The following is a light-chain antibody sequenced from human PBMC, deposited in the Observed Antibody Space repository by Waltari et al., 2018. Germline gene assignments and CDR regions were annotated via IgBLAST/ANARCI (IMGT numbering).Light chain of an antibody. CDR3: QSYDTSLGVV. J-gene: IGLJ2*01. Sequence: QSVLPQPPSVSGAPGQRVTISCTGSWSNIGAGYDVPWYQQLPGKAPTLLVYGVNTRPPGVPDRFFGSKSGTSASLAIPGLQPEDEADYYCQSYDTSLGVVFGGGTKLTVL. CDR2: GVN. V-gene: IGLV1-40*01. CDR1: WSNIGAGYD.